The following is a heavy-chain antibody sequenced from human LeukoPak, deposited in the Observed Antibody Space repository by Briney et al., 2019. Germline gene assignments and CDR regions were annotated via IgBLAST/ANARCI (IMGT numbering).Heavy chain of an antibody. CDR2: ISGSGGST. J-gene: IGHJ4*02. CDR1: GFTFSSYA. Sequence: GGSLRLSCAASGFTFSSYAMSWVRQAPGKGLECVSAISGSGGSTYYADSVKGRFTISRDNSKNTLYLQMNRLRAEDKAVYYCAKDVWYSSGFLDYWGQGTLVTVSS. CDR3: AKDVWYSSGFLDY. D-gene: IGHD6-19*01. V-gene: IGHV3-23*01.